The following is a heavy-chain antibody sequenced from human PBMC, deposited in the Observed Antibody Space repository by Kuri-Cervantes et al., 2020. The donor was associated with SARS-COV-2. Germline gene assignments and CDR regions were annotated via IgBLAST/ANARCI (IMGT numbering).Heavy chain of an antibody. CDR3: ARANWGSERDYYYYMDV. CDR1: GGTFSSYA. D-gene: IGHD7-27*01. V-gene: IGHV1-69*13. Sequence: SSVKVSCKASGGTFSSYAISWVRQAPGQGLEWMGGIIPIFGTANYAQKFQGRVTITADESTSTAYMELSSLRSEDTAVYYCARANWGSERDYYYYMDVWGKGTTVTVSS. CDR2: IIPIFGTA. J-gene: IGHJ6*03.